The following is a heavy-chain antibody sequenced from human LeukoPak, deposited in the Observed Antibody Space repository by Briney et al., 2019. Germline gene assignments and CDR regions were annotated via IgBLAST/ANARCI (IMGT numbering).Heavy chain of an antibody. D-gene: IGHD2-2*01. V-gene: IGHV3-21*01. CDR1: GFTFSSYS. CDR2: ISRSSSYI. Sequence: GGSLRLSCAASGFTFSSYSMNWVRQSPGKVLEWVSSISRSSSYIYYADSVKGRSIISRDHAKNSLFMQMYRRRAEATAMYYCARMNFSSTSCPDAFDIWGQGTMVTFSS. CDR3: ARMNFSSTSCPDAFDI. J-gene: IGHJ3*02.